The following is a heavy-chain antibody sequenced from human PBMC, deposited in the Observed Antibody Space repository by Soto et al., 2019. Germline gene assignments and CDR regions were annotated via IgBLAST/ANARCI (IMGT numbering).Heavy chain of an antibody. CDR1: GFTFSSYG. V-gene: IGHV3-30*03. CDR2: ISKEGSVK. CDR3: DCEVASYS. J-gene: IGHJ5*01. D-gene: IGHD2-21*01. Sequence: QVQLVESGGGVVQPGRSLRLSCAASGFTFSSYGMHWVRQAPGKGLEWVAVISKEGSVKFYADSVKGRFTISRDNSRNTLYLPVNRLGAGDQADYYCDCEVASYSRGRGTLVAVAS.